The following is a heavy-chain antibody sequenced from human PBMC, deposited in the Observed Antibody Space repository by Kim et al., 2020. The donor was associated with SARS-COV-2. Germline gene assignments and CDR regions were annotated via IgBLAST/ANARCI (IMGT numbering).Heavy chain of an antibody. CDR3: AIAAAERYYYYGMDV. V-gene: IGHV1-69*13. CDR2: IIPIFGTA. J-gene: IGHJ6*02. CDR1: GGTFSSYA. D-gene: IGHD6-13*01. Sequence: SVKVSCKASGGTFSSYAISWVRQAPGQGLEWMGGIIPIFGTANYAQKFQGRVTITADESTSTAYMELSSLRSEDTAVYYCAIAAAERYYYYGMDVWGQGTTVTVSS.